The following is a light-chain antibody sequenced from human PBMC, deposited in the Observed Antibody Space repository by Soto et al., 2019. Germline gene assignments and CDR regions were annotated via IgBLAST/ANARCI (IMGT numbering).Light chain of an antibody. J-gene: IGKJ5*01. V-gene: IGKV3-11*01. CDR2: DAS. CDR3: QQRSTWPPR. CDR1: QSVSNH. Sequence: EIVLTQSPATLSLSPGERATLSCRASQSVSNHLVWYQQKSGQAPRLPIYDASNRATDIPARFSGSGSGTDLTLTISSLEPEEFAVYYCQQRSTWPPRFRQGTRLEIK.